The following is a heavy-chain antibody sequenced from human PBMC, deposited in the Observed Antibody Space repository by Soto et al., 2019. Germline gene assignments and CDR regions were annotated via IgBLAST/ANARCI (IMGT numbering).Heavy chain of an antibody. V-gene: IGHV4-4*07. CDR1: GASIRSYH. D-gene: IGHD3-16*01. Sequence: QVQLQESGPGLVKPSETLSLTCAVSGASIRSYHWSWIRQPAGKGLEWIGRMQHTGNTNYNPSLKSRVTMSLDTSKNKISLKMTSLTAADTAVYFCAKDVTSRRWFAPWGPGILVIVSS. CDR3: AKDVTSRRWFAP. CDR2: MQHTGNT. J-gene: IGHJ5*02.